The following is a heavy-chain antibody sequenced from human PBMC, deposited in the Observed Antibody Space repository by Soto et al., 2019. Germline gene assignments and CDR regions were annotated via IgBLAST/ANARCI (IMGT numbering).Heavy chain of an antibody. CDR3: AKGFYSSSSFDY. Sequence: LRLSCAASGFTFSSYAMIWVRQAPGKGLEWVSAISGSGGSTYYADSVKGRFTISRDNSKNTLYLQMNSLRAEDTAVYYCAKGFYSSSSFDYWGRGTLVTVSS. V-gene: IGHV3-23*01. J-gene: IGHJ4*02. D-gene: IGHD6-13*01. CDR2: ISGSGGST. CDR1: GFTFSSYA.